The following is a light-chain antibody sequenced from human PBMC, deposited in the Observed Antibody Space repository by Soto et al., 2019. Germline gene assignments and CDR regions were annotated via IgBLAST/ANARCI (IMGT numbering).Light chain of an antibody. J-gene: IGLJ2*01. V-gene: IGLV2-14*01. CDR1: SSDIGGYNY. CDR2: DVG. CDR3: SSYTADSPMV. Sequence: QSALTQHASVSGSPGQSITISCTGTSSDIGGYNYVSWYQQYPGKAPKLMIFDVGSRPSGVSNRFSASKSGNTASLTISGLQAEDEADYYCSSYTADSPMVLGGGTKVTVL.